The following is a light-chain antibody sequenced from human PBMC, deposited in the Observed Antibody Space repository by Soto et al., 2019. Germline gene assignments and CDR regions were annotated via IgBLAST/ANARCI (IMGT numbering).Light chain of an antibody. V-gene: IGKV3-20*01. Sequence: EIVLTQSPGTLSLSPGERATLSCRASQSLSNNYLAWYQQKPGQAPRLLIYGASSRATGIPDRFSGSGSGTDFNLTISRLEPEDFAVYYCQQYNRSPRTFGQGTKVEIK. CDR2: GAS. CDR3: QQYNRSPRT. J-gene: IGKJ1*01. CDR1: QSLSNNY.